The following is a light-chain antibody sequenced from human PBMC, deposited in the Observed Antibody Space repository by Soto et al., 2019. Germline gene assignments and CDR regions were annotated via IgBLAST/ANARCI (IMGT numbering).Light chain of an antibody. CDR2: EAS. CDR3: QQYNSYSRT. J-gene: IGKJ1*01. CDR1: QSIGNW. Sequence: DVQMTQTPSSLSSSAGDRAILSCRASQSIGNWLAWYQQKPGKAPKLLIYEASSLESGVPSRFSGSGSGTEFTLTISSLQPDDFATYYCQQYNSYSRTFGQGTKVEIK. V-gene: IGKV1-5*03.